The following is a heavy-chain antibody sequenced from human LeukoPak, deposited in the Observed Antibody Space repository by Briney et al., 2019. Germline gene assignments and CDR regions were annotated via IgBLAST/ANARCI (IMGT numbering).Heavy chain of an antibody. J-gene: IGHJ4*02. CDR2: IIPILGIA. Sequence: SVKVSCKASGYTFTGYYMHWVRQAPGQGLEWMGRIIPILGIANYAQKFQGRVTITADKSTSTAYMELSSLRSEDTAVYYCAREDPEYSSSSGGWGQGTLVTVSS. CDR3: AREDPEYSSSSGG. D-gene: IGHD6-6*01. CDR1: GYTFTGYY. V-gene: IGHV1-69*04.